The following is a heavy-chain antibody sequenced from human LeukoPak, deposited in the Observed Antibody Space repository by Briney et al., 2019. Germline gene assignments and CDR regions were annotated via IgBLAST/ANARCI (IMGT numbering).Heavy chain of an antibody. CDR3: AKDIYGDYEYYLDY. J-gene: IGHJ4*02. D-gene: IGHD4-17*01. Sequence: PGGSLRLSCVGSGFTFNNYVMSWVRQAPGKGLEWVLSIRDSGGDTYSADSVRGRFTISRDNSKNTVFLQMNSLRAEDTAVYYCAKDIYGDYEYYLDYWGQGTLVTVSS. CDR2: IRDSGGDT. CDR1: GFTFNNYV. V-gene: IGHV3-23*01.